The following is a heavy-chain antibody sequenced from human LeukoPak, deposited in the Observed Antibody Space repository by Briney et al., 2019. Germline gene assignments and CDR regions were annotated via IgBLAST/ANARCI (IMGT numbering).Heavy chain of an antibody. V-gene: IGHV4-59*12. CDR1: GGSISSYY. Sequence: SETLSLTCTVSGGSISSYYWSWIRQPPGKGLEWIGYIHYSGSTYYNPSLKSRVTISVDTSKNQFSLKLSSVTAADTAVYYCARGDVSGDYFDYWGQGTLVTVSS. J-gene: IGHJ4*02. CDR3: ARGDVSGDYFDY. CDR2: IHYSGST. D-gene: IGHD4-17*01.